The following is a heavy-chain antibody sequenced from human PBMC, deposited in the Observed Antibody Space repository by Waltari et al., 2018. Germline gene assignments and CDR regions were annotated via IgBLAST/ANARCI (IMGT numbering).Heavy chain of an antibody. CDR2: INPNRGST. V-gene: IGHV1-2*02. CDR1: GYTFTAHD. D-gene: IGHD3-16*01. Sequence: QVQLVRSGAELTEPAASVPASFKASGYTFTAHDRHWVGAATGQALEGMGWINPNRGSTNYAQKLQGRVTMTRETSISTAYMELSRPGSDDTVEYYGGGRRTTGPFDPWGQGTLVTVSS. J-gene: IGHJ5*02. CDR3: GGRRTTGPFDP.